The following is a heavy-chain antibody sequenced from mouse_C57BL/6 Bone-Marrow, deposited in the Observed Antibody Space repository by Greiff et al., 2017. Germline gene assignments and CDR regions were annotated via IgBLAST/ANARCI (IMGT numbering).Heavy chain of an antibody. D-gene: IGHD1-2*01. Sequence: QVQLQQPGAELVMPGASVKLSCKASGYTFTSYWMHWVKQRPIQGLEWIGNIDPSDSETHYNQKFKDKATLTVAKSSSTAYMQLSSLTSEDSAVYYCARNYGVWYFDVWGTGTTVTVSS. V-gene: IGHV1-52*01. J-gene: IGHJ1*03. CDR2: IDPSDSET. CDR3: ARNYGVWYFDV. CDR1: GYTFTSYW.